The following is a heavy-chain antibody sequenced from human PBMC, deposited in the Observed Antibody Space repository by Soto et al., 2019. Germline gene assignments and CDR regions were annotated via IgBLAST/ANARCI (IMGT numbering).Heavy chain of an antibody. J-gene: IGHJ6*02. CDR2: INPNSGGT. CDR1: GYTFTGYY. Sequence: ASVKVSCKASGYTFTGYYMHWVRQAPGQGLEWMGWINPNSGGTNYAQKFQGRVTMTRDTSISAAYMELSRLRSDDTAVYYCARSGYSSSWYRALTDYYYGMDVWGQGTTVTVSS. V-gene: IGHV1-2*02. D-gene: IGHD6-13*01. CDR3: ARSGYSSSWYRALTDYYYGMDV.